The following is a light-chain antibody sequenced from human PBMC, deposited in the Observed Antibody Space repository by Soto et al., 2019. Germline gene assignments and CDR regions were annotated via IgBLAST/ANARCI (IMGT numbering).Light chain of an antibody. V-gene: IGKV1-5*01. CDR3: QQYNSYSPRT. CDR1: QGIGNC. J-gene: IGKJ1*01. CDR2: DAS. Sequence: DVQLTQDPNTLSASVGDRVTITCRASQGIGNCLAWYHQKPGKAPNLLIYDASTLENGVPSPFSGSASGTAFTLTISSLQPYDFATYYCQQYNSYSPRTFGQGTKVDIK.